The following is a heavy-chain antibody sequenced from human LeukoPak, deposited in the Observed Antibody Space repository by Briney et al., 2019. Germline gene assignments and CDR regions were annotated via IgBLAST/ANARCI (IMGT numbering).Heavy chain of an antibody. CDR2: ISGSGGST. CDR3: AKVPYDSSGYYSTLYFDY. V-gene: IGHV3-23*01. D-gene: IGHD3-22*01. CDR1: GFVFVDYW. Sequence: PGGSLRLSCAASGFVFVDYWMSWVRQAPGKGLEWVSAISGSGGSTYYADSVKGRFTISRDNSKNTLYLQMNSLRAEDTAVYYCAKVPYDSSGYYSTLYFDYWGQGTLVTVSS. J-gene: IGHJ4*02.